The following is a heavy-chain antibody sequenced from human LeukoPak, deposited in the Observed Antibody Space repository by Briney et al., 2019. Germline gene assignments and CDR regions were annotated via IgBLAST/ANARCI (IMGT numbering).Heavy chain of an antibody. Sequence: PGGSLGLSCAASGFIFSSYVMIWVRQAPGKGLEWVSIIGTSGGDIHYADSVKGRFSISRDNSKNTLSPQMNSLRVDDTAVYYCAREATWGSGYWGQGTLVTVSS. J-gene: IGHJ4*02. CDR3: AREATWGSGY. V-gene: IGHV3-23*01. D-gene: IGHD7-27*01. CDR2: IGTSGGDI. CDR1: GFIFSSYV.